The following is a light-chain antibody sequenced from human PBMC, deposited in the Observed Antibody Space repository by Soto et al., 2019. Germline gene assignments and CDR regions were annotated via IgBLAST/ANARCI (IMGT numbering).Light chain of an antibody. J-gene: IGKJ5*01. CDR3: QQRSNWPPAT. CDR1: QSVSSSY. V-gene: IGKV3D-20*02. Sequence: EILLTPSPGTLSLSPCEGAALSWSASQSVSSSYLAWYQQKPGQAPRLLIYDASNRATGIPARFSGSGSGTDFTLTISSLEPEDFAVYYCQQRSNWPPATFGQGTRLEI. CDR2: DAS.